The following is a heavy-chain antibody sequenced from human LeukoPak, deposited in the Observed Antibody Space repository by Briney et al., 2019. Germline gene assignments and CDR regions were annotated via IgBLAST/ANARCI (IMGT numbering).Heavy chain of an antibody. J-gene: IGHJ4*02. CDR3: VRASVLPY. V-gene: IGHV3-7*01. CDR1: GLNFSSYW. Sequence: GGSLRLSCATSGLNFSSYWMTWVRQAPGKGLEWVANIKQDGTEVHYVDSVKGRFTISRDNAKNSLYLQVNSLRAEDTAVYYCVRASVLPYWGQGTLVTVSS. D-gene: IGHD3-10*01. CDR2: IKQDGTEV.